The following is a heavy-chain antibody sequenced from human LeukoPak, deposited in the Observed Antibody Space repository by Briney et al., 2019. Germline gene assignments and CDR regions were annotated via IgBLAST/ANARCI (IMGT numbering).Heavy chain of an antibody. CDR3: VRFSYSSGWSGDY. Sequence: PGGSLRLSCAASGFSFSSYWMHWVRQAPGKGLVWVSRINSDGRTTSCADSVKGRFTISRDNPKNTLYLHMNSLRAEDTAVYYCVRFSYSSGWSGDYWGQGTLVTVSS. D-gene: IGHD6-13*01. J-gene: IGHJ4*02. CDR1: GFSFSSYW. V-gene: IGHV3-74*01. CDR2: INSDGRTT.